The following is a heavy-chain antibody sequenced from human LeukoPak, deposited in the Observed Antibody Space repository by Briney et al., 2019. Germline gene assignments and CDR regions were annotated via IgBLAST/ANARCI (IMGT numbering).Heavy chain of an antibody. CDR2: INPKSGGT. Sequence: ASVKVSCKASGYTFTGYYMHWVRQAPGQGLEWMGWINPKSGGTNYAQKLQGRVTMTRDTSISPAYMELSGLRSDDTAVYYCAREYSSSSGRLFDYWGPGTLVTVSS. CDR1: GYTFTGYY. D-gene: IGHD6-6*01. V-gene: IGHV1-2*02. J-gene: IGHJ4*02. CDR3: AREYSSSSGRLFDY.